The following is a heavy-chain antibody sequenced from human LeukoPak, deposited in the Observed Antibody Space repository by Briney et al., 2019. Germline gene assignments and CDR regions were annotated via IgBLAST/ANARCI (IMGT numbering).Heavy chain of an antibody. CDR2: INSNTGGT. D-gene: IGHD2-2*01. J-gene: IGHJ4*02. V-gene: IGHV1-2*02. Sequence: SVKVSCKASGYIFTHYFVHWLRQAPGQGLEWMGWINSNTGGTNYVQKFQGRVTMTRDTSISTLYMELSSLRSDDTAVYYCARDLGITCISTSCPPDYWGRGTLVTVSS. CDR1: GYIFTHYF. CDR3: ARDLGITCISTSCPPDY.